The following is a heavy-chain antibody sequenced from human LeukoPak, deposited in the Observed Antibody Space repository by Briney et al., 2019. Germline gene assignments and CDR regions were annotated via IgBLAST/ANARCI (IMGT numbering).Heavy chain of an antibody. D-gene: IGHD6-19*01. Sequence: ASVKVSCKASGYTFYNYAIHRLRQAPGQGLEWMGWINTRTGDTEYSQKFQGRVSITKDTPESTAYMELRSLRSEDMAVYYCARDSGRGWYEFQWGQGTLVTVSS. CDR3: ARDSGRGWYEFQ. CDR1: GYTFYNYA. J-gene: IGHJ4*02. CDR2: INTRTGDT. V-gene: IGHV1-3*03.